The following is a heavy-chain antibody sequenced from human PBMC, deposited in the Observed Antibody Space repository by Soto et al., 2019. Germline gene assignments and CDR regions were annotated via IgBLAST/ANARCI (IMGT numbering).Heavy chain of an antibody. D-gene: IGHD5-12*01. CDR2: VSPDNGNT. V-gene: IGHV1-18*01. J-gene: IGHJ6*02. Sequence: ASVKVSCKASGYTFTSYGINWVRQAPGQGLEWMGWVSPDNGNTNYAQKLQGRVTMTTDTSTSTAYMELRSLRSDDTAVYYCARALGYSGYAGMDVWGQGTTVTVSS. CDR1: GYTFTSYG. CDR3: ARALGYSGYAGMDV.